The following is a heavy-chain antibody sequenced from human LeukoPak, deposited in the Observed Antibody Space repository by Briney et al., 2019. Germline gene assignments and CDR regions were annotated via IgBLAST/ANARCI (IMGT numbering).Heavy chain of an antibody. D-gene: IGHD2/OR15-2a*01. CDR1: GFSFTDYY. J-gene: IGHJ6*04. CDR2: ISGSGTTI. V-gene: IGHV3-11*01. Sequence: GGSLRLSCAASGFSFTDYYMHWIRQAPGKGLEWIAYISGSGTTIFYADSVQGRFTISRDNAKNSLYLKINSLRAEDTAVYYCAREGFYGTALDVWGKGTTVSISS. CDR3: AREGFYGTALDV.